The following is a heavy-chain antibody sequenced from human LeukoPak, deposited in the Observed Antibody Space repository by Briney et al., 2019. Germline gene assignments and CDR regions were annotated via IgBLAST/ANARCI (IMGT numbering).Heavy chain of an antibody. V-gene: IGHV4-4*02. Sequence: SETLSLTCAVSGGSMSSTKWWSWVRQPPGKGLEWIGEIYHSGSTNYNPSLKRRITISVDKSKNQVSLNLSSVTAADPAVYYCATSTVMNHYCFDYWAQGTLVTVSS. CDR1: GGSMSSTKW. CDR3: ATSTVMNHYCFDY. J-gene: IGHJ4*02. CDR2: IYHSGST. D-gene: IGHD1-14*01.